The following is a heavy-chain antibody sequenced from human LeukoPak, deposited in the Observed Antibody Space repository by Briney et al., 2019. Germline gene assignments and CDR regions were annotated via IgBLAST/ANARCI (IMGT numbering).Heavy chain of an antibody. D-gene: IGHD5-12*01. Sequence: ASVKVSCKASGGTFSSYAISWVRQAPGQGLEWMGWINPNSGGTNYAQKFQGWVTMTRDTSISTAYMELSRLRSDDTAVYYCARESGGYDSAFDYWGQGTLVTVSS. J-gene: IGHJ4*02. V-gene: IGHV1-2*04. CDR3: ARESGGYDSAFDY. CDR1: GGTFSSYA. CDR2: INPNSGGT.